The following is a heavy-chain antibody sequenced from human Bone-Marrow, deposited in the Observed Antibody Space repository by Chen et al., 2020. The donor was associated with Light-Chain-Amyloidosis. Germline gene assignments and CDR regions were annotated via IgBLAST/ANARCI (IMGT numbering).Heavy chain of an antibody. V-gene: IGHV3-48*03. CDR3: ARLAIGCYDY. CDR2: ISSSGSTI. CDR1: GFTFSSYE. Sequence: EVQLVESGGGLVQPGGSLRLSCAASGFTFSSYEMNWVRQTPGKGLEWVSYISSSGSTIYYADAVKGRFTISRDNAKNSLYLQMNSLRAEDTAVYYCARLAIGCYDYRGQGTLVTVSS. D-gene: IGHD2-8*01. J-gene: IGHJ4*02.